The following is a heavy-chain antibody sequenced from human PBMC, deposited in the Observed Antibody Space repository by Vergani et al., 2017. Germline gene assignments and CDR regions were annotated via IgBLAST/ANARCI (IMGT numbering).Heavy chain of an antibody. V-gene: IGHV4-34*01. CDR1: GGVFTSYH. Sequence: QVQLQQWGGGLLKHSETLSLNCVVNGGVFTSYHWTWIRQSQGEGLEWVGDIDHTGRPDYNPSLKSRLTRSVDKSRNQFSLTLNSVTATDTAIYFCARVNTETNGHLYYYYYMDVWGQGTAVTVS. CDR3: ARVNTETNGHLYYYYYMDV. D-gene: IGHD4-11*01. CDR2: IDHTGRP. J-gene: IGHJ6*03.